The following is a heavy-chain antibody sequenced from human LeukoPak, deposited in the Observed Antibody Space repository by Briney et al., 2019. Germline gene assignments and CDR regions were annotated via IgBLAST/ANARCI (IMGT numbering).Heavy chain of an antibody. V-gene: IGHV3-23*01. Sequence: PGGSLRLSCAASGFTLSSYAMSWVRQAPGKGLEWVSAISGSGGSTYYADSVKGRFTISRDNSKNTLYLQMNSLRAEDTAVYYCAKDYDGLRLPAVDYWGQGTLVTVSS. D-gene: IGHD4-17*01. CDR2: ISGSGGST. CDR3: AKDYDGLRLPAVDY. J-gene: IGHJ4*02. CDR1: GFTLSSYA.